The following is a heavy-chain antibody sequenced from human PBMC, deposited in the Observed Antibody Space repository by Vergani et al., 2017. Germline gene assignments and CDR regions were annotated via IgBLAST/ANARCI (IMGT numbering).Heavy chain of an antibody. CDR2: LSASDRRT. J-gene: IGHJ4*02. Sequence: EVQLLESGGDLVQPGGSLRLFCAASGFTFIMHAMSWVRQAPGKGLEWVSTLSASDRRTHYADSVKGRFTISRDNSKNSLYLQMNSLRAEDTAVYYCARDGGGNYPLDYWGQGTLVTVSS. CDR3: ARDGGGNYPLDY. V-gene: IGHV3-23*01. CDR1: GFTFIMHA. D-gene: IGHD3-16*01.